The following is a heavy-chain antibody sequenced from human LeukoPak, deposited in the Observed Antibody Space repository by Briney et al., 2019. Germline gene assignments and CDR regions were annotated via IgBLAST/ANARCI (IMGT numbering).Heavy chain of an antibody. V-gene: IGHV3-21*01. CDR1: GFTFNSYS. CDR2: ISGSNSYI. CDR3: AREFAGWHKPDFDY. D-gene: IGHD6-19*01. J-gene: IGHJ4*02. Sequence: GGSLRLSCAASGFTFNSYSMNWVRQAPGKGLEWVSSISGSNSYIYYADSMKGRFTISRDNAKNSLYLQMNSLRAEDTAVYYCAREFAGWHKPDFDYWGQGTLVTVSS.